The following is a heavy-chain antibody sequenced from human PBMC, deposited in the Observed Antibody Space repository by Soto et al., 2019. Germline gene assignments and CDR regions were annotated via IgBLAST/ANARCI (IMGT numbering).Heavy chain of an antibody. Sequence: PGESLKISCKDSGYNFTSQWIAWVRQTPGKGLEWMGIIFPGDSDTRYSPSFQGQVTISADKSTSTAYLQWSSLKASDTAMYYCARHKGYCDSNKCYNGYYGMDIWGQGTTVTVSS. V-gene: IGHV5-51*01. CDR2: IFPGDSDT. CDR3: ARHKGYCDSNKCYNGYYGMDI. J-gene: IGHJ6*02. D-gene: IGHD3-22*01. CDR1: GYNFTSQW.